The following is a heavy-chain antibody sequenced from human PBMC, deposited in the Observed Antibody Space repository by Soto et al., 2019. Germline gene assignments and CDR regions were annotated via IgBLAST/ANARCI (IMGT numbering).Heavy chain of an antibody. Sequence: QVQLQESGPGLVKPSGTLSLTCAVSGGSISSSNWWSWVRQSPGKGLEWIGEVHQSGSTNYSPSLKSRVTISVDKSKNQFSLNLSSVTAADTAVYYCAKHAGNGPDFDSWGQGSLVTVSS. CDR2: VHQSGST. CDR1: GGSISSSNW. V-gene: IGHV4-4*02. CDR3: AKHAGNGPDFDS. D-gene: IGHD1-1*01. J-gene: IGHJ4*02.